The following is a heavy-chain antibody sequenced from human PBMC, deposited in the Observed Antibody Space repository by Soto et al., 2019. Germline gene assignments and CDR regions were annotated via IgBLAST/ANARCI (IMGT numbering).Heavy chain of an antibody. CDR3: ATQTGAYDSSGYSQYYFDY. V-gene: IGHV5-51*01. J-gene: IGHJ4*02. CDR1: GYSFTSYW. Sequence: GESLKISCKGSGYSFTSYWIGWVRQMPGKGLEWMGIIYPGDSDTRYSPSFQGQVTISADKSISTAYLQWSSLKASDTAMYYCATQTGAYDSSGYSQYYFDYWGQGTLVTVS. D-gene: IGHD3-22*01. CDR2: IYPGDSDT.